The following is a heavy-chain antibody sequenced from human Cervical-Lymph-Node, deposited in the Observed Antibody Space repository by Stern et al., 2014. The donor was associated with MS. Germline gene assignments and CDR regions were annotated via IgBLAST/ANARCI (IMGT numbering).Heavy chain of an antibody. CDR1: GFTFSNYG. D-gene: IGHD6-19*01. CDR3: AKEGYTTGWTHGDV. Sequence: VQLVESGGGVVQPGRSLRLSCAASGFTFSNYGMHWVRQAPGKGLEWVGFIGYDGNEKHYADSVKGRFTISRDNSKNTLYLQMNSLRAEDTAVYYCAKEGYTTGWTHGDVWGPGTTVTVSS. V-gene: IGHV3-30*02. CDR2: IGYDGNEK. J-gene: IGHJ6*02.